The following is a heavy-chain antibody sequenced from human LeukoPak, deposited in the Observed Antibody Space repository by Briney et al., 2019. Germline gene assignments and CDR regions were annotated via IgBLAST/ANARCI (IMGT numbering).Heavy chain of an antibody. CDR2: ISGSGGTT. CDR3: AKDLLACGENGSAKPRTLDI. V-gene: IGHV3-23*01. CDR1: GSIFSTYA. J-gene: IGHJ3*02. Sequence: GGSLRLSCAASGSIFSTYAMSWVRQAPGKGLEWVSAISGSGGTTSYADPVKGRFTISRDNSKNTLYLQMNSLRAEDLALYYCAKDLLACGENGSAKPRTLDIWGQGKMVIGSS. D-gene: IGHD2-21*01.